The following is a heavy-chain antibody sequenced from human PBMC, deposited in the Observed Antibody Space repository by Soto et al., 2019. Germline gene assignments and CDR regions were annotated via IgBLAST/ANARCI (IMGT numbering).Heavy chain of an antibody. V-gene: IGHV3-23*01. CDR2: ISGSGAET. D-gene: IGHD1-26*01. CDR3: AKLPRSYSVSDY. Sequence: GGSLRLSCAVSGFTSSAYPMSCVRQAPGEGLQWVSAISGSGAETYYPDFVKGRFIISRDTSKSTLYLQMSDLRPEDTAIYYCAKLPRSYSVSDYWGQGALVTVSS. CDR1: GFTSSAYP. J-gene: IGHJ4*02.